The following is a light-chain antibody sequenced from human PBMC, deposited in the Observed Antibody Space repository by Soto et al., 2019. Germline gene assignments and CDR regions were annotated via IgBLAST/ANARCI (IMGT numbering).Light chain of an antibody. CDR3: QQYNNWPLT. CDR2: GAS. V-gene: IGKV3-15*01. J-gene: IGKJ1*01. Sequence: EILMTQSPATLSVSPGERVTLYCRASQSVSSNLAWYQQKPGQAPRLLIYGASTRATGITGRFSGSGSGTEFTLTISSLQSEDFAVYYCQQYNNWPLTFGQGTKVEIK. CDR1: QSVSSN.